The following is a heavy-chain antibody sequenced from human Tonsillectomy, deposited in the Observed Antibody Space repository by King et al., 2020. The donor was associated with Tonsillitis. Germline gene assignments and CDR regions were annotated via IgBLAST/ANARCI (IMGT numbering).Heavy chain of an antibody. CDR2: ISFDGSYT. J-gene: IGHJ6*02. CDR3: ARVVDAVGFDV. D-gene: IGHD6-19*01. V-gene: IGHV3-30-3*01. Sequence: VQLVESGGGVVQPGRSLRLSCAASGFTFNSYLMHWVRQAPGKGLEWVAVISFDGSYTYYVDSVKGRFTISRDNSKNSLYLQMNSLRPEDTAVYYCARVVDAVGFDVWGQGTTVTVSS. CDR1: GFTFNSYL.